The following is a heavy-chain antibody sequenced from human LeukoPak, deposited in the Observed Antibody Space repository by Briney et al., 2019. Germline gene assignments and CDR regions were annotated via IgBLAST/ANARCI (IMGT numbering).Heavy chain of an antibody. CDR3: AKLSGGGYSYGYTATFDY. D-gene: IGHD5-18*01. J-gene: IGHJ4*02. Sequence: PGGSLRLSCAASGFTFSSYGMHWVRQAPGKGLEWVAFIRYDGSNKYYADSVKGRFTISRDNSKNTLYLQMNSLRAEDTAVYYCAKLSGGGYSYGYTATFDYWGQGTLVTVSS. CDR1: GFTFSSYG. CDR2: IRYDGSNK. V-gene: IGHV3-30*02.